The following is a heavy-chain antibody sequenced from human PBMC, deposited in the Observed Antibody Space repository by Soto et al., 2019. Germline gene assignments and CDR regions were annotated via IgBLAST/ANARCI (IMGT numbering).Heavy chain of an antibody. CDR1: GGSFSGHN. D-gene: IGHD1-26*01. Sequence: QVHLQQWGAGLLKPSETLSLTCAVYGGSFSGHNWSWVRQPPGKGLEWIGEINHSGGTNYNPSLKGRVTISVDTFKNQFSLKLNSATAADTAIYFCARGQWELRFDPRGQGTLVSVSS. V-gene: IGHV4-34*01. CDR2: INHSGGT. CDR3: ARGQWELRFDP. J-gene: IGHJ5*02.